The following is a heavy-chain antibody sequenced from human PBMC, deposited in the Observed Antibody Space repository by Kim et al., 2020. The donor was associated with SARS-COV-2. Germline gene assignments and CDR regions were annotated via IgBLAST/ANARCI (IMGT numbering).Heavy chain of an antibody. Sequence: VKGRFTISRDNSKNTLYLQMNSLRAEDTAVYYCAKSGSSGWTYYYYGMDVWGQGTTVTVSS. CDR3: AKSGSSGWTYYYYGMDV. V-gene: IGHV3-23*01. J-gene: IGHJ6*02. D-gene: IGHD6-19*01.